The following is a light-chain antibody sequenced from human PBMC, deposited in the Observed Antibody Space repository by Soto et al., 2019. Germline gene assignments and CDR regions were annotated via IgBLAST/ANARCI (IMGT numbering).Light chain of an antibody. Sequence: EVVMTQSPDTLPVSPGERATLSCRASQSVSSYLAWYQHKPGQAPRLLIYDASNRATGIPARFSGSGSGTDFTLTIRSLEPEDFAVYYCQQRSNWPSITFGQGTRREIK. V-gene: IGKV3-11*01. J-gene: IGKJ5*01. CDR1: QSVSSY. CDR3: QQRSNWPSIT. CDR2: DAS.